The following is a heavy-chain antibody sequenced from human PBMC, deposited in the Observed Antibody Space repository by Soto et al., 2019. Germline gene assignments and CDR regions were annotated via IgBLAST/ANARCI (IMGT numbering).Heavy chain of an antibody. CDR3: ARAYSGQLPRRADYYYAIDV. V-gene: IGHV3-13*05. J-gene: IGHJ6*02. CDR1: GFTFSTYD. D-gene: IGHD2-2*01. Sequence: GGSLRLSCAASGFTFSTYDMHWGPQATGKGLEWVPAIGAADDPYYSGSVKGRFTISRENAKSSLSLQMNSLRVGDTDVYYCARAYSGQLPRRADYYYAIDVWGPGTTVTVSS. CDR2: IGAADDP.